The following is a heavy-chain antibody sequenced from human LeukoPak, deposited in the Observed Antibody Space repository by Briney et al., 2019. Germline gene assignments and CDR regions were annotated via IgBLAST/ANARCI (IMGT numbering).Heavy chain of an antibody. V-gene: IGHV3-7*01. J-gene: IGHJ4*02. CDR1: GFTFSSYW. CDR3: ARLPGGYYDFWSGLDY. D-gene: IGHD3-3*01. Sequence: GGSLRLSCAASGFTFSSYWMSWVRQAPGKGLEWVANIKQGGSEKYYVDSVKGRFTISRDNAKNSLYLQMNSLRAEDTAVYYCARLPGGYYDFWSGLDYWGQGTLVTVSS. CDR2: IKQGGSEK.